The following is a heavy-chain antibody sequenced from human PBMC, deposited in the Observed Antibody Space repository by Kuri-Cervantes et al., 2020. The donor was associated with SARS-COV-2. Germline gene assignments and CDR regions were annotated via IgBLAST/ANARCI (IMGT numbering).Heavy chain of an antibody. CDR1: GYTFIYSH. J-gene: IGHJ4*02. CDR3: ARDTGWYVFDY. V-gene: IGHV3-11*05. CDR2: ISSDSSHT. Sequence: GGSLRLSCAASGYTFIYSHMSWIRQAPGKGLEWVSYISSDSSHTNNAESVKGRFTISRDNSKNTLYLQMNSLRAEDTATYFCARDTGWYVFDYWGQGTLVTVSS. D-gene: IGHD6-19*01.